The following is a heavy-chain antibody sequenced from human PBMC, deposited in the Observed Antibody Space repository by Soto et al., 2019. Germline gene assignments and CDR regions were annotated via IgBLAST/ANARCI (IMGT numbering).Heavy chain of an antibody. CDR3: ARGTWLVPDY. CDR2: IYYSGST. Sequence: SETLSLTCTDSGGSISSYYWSWIRQPPGKGLEWIGYIYYSGSTNYNPSLKSRVTISVDTSKNQFSLKLSSVTAADTAVYYCARGTWLVPDYWGQGTLVTVSS. J-gene: IGHJ4*02. D-gene: IGHD6-19*01. CDR1: GGSISSYY. V-gene: IGHV4-59*01.